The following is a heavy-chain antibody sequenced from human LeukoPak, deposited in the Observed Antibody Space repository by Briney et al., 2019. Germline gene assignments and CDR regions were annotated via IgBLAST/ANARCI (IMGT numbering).Heavy chain of an antibody. Sequence: PGGSLRLSCAASGFTFSGSEMNWVRQAPGKGPEWVSTITGSGDSTCYADSVKGRFTISRDNSKNTLYLQMNGLRAEDTALYYCAKDRSGSCYSPYDYWGQGTLVTVSS. CDR2: ITGSGDST. J-gene: IGHJ4*02. D-gene: IGHD2-15*01. CDR3: AKDRSGSCYSPYDY. V-gene: IGHV3-23*01. CDR1: GFTFSGSE.